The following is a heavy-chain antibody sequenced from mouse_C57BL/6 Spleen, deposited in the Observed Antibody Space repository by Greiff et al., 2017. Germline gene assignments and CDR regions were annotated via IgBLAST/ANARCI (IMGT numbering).Heavy chain of an antibody. V-gene: IGHV2-5*01. CDR3: AKNHNFYAMDY. CDR2: IWRGGST. CDR1: GFSLTSYG. D-gene: IGHD1-3*01. Sequence: VKVIESGPGLVQPSQSLSITCTVSGFSLTSYGVHWVRQSPGKGLEWLGVIWRGGSTDYNAAFMSRLSITKDNSKSQVFFKMNSLQADDTAIYYCAKNHNFYAMDYWGQGTSVTVSS. J-gene: IGHJ4*01.